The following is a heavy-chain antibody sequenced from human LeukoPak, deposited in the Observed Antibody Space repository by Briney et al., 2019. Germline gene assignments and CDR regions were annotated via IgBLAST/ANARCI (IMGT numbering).Heavy chain of an antibody. CDR1: GYTFTGYY. V-gene: IGHV1-2*02. Sequence: ASVKVSCKASGYTFTGYYMHWVRQAPGQGLEWMGWINPNSGGTNYAQKFQGRVTMTRDTSISTAYMELSRLRSDDTAVYYCARAFKRATDPFDLWGQRNLVTVSS. J-gene: IGHJ4*02. CDR3: ARAFKRATDPFDL. CDR2: INPNSGGT. D-gene: IGHD5-24*01.